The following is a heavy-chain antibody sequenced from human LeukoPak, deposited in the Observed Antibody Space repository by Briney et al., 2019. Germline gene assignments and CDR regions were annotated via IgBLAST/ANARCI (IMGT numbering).Heavy chain of an antibody. CDR1: GFNFSNYA. Sequence: AGGSLRLSCAASGFNFSNYALSWVRQAPGKGLEWISSISSSGATTYYADSVKGRFTISRDNSKSTLSLQMNSLRAEDTAVYYCAKGGISGYLDYWGQGTLVTVFS. J-gene: IGHJ4*02. D-gene: IGHD2-15*01. V-gene: IGHV3-23*01. CDR2: ISSSGATT. CDR3: AKGGISGYLDY.